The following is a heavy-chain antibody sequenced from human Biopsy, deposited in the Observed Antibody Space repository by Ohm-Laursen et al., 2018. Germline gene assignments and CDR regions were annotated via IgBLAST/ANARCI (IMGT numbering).Heavy chain of an antibody. CDR2: VSPAGAIT. CDR1: GYTFTGHS. Sequence: SSVKVSCNASGYTFTGHSIHWMRQAPGQRLEWMGWVSPAGAITNYAQKFQGRVTVAADTSTSTATMELRSLRSDDTAVYYCATKLTGYFHHWGQGTLVIVSS. D-gene: IGHD3-9*01. CDR3: ATKLTGYFHH. V-gene: IGHV1-69*02. J-gene: IGHJ1*01.